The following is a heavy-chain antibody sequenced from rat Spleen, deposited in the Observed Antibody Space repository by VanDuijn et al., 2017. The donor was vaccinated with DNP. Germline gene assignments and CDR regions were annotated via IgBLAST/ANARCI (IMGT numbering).Heavy chain of an antibody. CDR2: ISYDGSRT. V-gene: IGHV5-7*01. CDR1: GFTFSDYN. CDR3: ARQIYYGYRGYYFGY. J-gene: IGHJ2*01. D-gene: IGHD1-9*01. Sequence: EVQLVESGGGLVQPGRSLKLSCAASGFTFSDYNMAWVRQAPKKGLEWVATISYDGSRTFYRDSVKGRFTISRENAKSSLYLQMDSLRSEDTATYYCARQIYYGYRGYYFGYWGQGVMVTVSS.